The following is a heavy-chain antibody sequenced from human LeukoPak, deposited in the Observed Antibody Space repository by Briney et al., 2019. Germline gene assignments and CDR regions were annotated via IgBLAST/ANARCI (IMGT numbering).Heavy chain of an antibody. J-gene: IGHJ5*02. CDR1: GYTFTGYY. V-gene: IGHV1-2*02. CDR2: INPNSGGT. Sequence: ASVKVSCTASGYTFTGYYMHWVRQAPGQGLEWMGWINPNSGGTNYAQKFQGRVTMTRDTSISTAYMELSRLRSDDTAVYYCAGSMVRGVTAYNWFDPWGQGTLVTVSS. D-gene: IGHD3-10*01. CDR3: AGSMVRGVTAYNWFDP.